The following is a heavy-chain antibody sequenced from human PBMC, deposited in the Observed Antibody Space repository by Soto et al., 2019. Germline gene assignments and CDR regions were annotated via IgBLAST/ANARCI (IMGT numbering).Heavy chain of an antibody. V-gene: IGHV4-31*03. CDR3: ARDPFYYDSSGYYGVDI. CDR1: GGSISSGGYY. J-gene: IGHJ3*02. CDR2: IYYSGST. Sequence: PSETLSLTCTVSGGSISSGGYYWSWIRQHPGKGLEWIGYIYYSGSTYYNPSLKSRVTISVDTSKNQFSLKLSSVTAADTAVYYCARDPFYYDSSGYYGVDIWGQGTMVTVSS. D-gene: IGHD3-22*01.